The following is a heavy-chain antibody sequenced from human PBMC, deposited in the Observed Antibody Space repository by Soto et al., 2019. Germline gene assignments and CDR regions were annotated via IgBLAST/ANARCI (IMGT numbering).Heavy chain of an antibody. J-gene: IGHJ6*02. CDR1: GYTFTSYY. D-gene: IGHD5-12*01. Sequence: ASVKVSCKASGYTFTSYYMHWVRRAPGQGLEWMGIINPSGGSTSYAQKFQGRVTMTRDTSTSTVYMELSSLRSEDTAVYYCARDQLRRWLQSMRYYYGMDVWGQGTTVTVSS. V-gene: IGHV1-46*01. CDR3: ARDQLRRWLQSMRYYYGMDV. CDR2: INPSGGST.